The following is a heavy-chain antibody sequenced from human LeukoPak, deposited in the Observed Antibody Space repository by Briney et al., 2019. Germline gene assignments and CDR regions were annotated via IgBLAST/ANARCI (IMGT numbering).Heavy chain of an antibody. J-gene: IGHJ4*02. CDR2: ISTSSSYI. CDR1: GFTFSRYS. Sequence: GGSLRLSCAAAGFTFSRYSMNWVRQAPGKGLEWVSSISTSSSYIYYADSVKGRLTISRDNARNSLFLQLDSLRAEDTAVYYCARGSSNSGSYYDYFDYWGQGALVTVSS. D-gene: IGHD1-26*01. CDR3: ARGSSNSGSYYDYFDY. V-gene: IGHV3-21*01.